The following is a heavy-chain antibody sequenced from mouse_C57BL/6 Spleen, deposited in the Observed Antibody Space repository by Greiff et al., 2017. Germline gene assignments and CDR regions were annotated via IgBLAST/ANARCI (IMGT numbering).Heavy chain of an antibody. CDR2: IDPETGGT. CDR3: TKLGPPFDY. D-gene: IGHD4-1*01. Sequence: VQLQESGAELVRPGASVTLSCKASGYTFTDYEMHWVKQTPVHGLEWIGAIDPETGGTAYNQKFKGKAILTADKSSSTAYMELRSLTSEDSAVYYCTKLGPPFDYWGQGTTLTVSS. V-gene: IGHV1-15*01. CDR1: GYTFTDYE. J-gene: IGHJ2*01.